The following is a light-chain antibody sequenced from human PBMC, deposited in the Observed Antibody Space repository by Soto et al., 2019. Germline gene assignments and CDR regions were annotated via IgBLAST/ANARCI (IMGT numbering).Light chain of an antibody. CDR3: QHYNDRPPTGT. V-gene: IGKV3-15*01. J-gene: IGKJ1*01. CDR2: GAS. Sequence: EIVMTQSPATLSVSPGERATLSCRASQSVSNKLVWYQQKPGQAPRVLIYGASTRATGIPARFSGSGSGTECTLTISSLQSEDFAVYYCQHYNDRPPTGTFGQGTRVEIK. CDR1: QSVSNK.